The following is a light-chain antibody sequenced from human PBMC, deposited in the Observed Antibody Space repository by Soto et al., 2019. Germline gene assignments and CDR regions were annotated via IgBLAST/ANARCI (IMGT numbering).Light chain of an antibody. CDR2: EVS. CDR3: SSYTSSSTYV. V-gene: IGLV2-14*01. J-gene: IGLJ1*01. CDR1: NSDVGGYNY. Sequence: QPVLTQPASVSGSPGQSITISCTGTNSDVGGYNYVSWYQQHPGKAPKLMIYEVSYRPSGVSYRFSGSKSGNTASLTISGLQAEDEADYYCSSYTSSSTYVFGTGTKLTVL.